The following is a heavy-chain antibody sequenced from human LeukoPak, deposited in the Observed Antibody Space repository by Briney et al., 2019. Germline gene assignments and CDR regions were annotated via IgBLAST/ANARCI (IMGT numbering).Heavy chain of an antibody. Sequence: GGSLRLSSAASGFTFRTYWMSWVRQTPGKGLEWVAKIKPDGSEKSYVDSVKGRFTISRDNAKTSVYLQMNSLRVEDTAVYYCARGQLADIYWGQGALVTVSS. J-gene: IGHJ4*02. CDR3: ARGQLADIY. CDR1: GFTFRTYW. D-gene: IGHD2-2*01. V-gene: IGHV3-7*01. CDR2: IKPDGSEK.